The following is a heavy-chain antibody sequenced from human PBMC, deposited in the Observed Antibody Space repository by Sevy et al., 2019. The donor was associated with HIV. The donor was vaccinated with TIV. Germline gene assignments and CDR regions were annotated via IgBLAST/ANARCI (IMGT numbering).Heavy chain of an antibody. CDR1: GYTLTKLD. J-gene: IGHJ4*02. D-gene: IGHD3-22*01. CDR3: ATTKDSYESSGSPFDN. V-gene: IGHV1-24*01. CDR2: FDPEDGET. Sequence: ASVKVSCKVSGYTLTKLDMHWVRHAPGKGLEWMGSFDPEDGETIYAQKFQGRLTMTEDTSTDTAYMDLSSLRSEDTAVYFCATTKDSYESSGSPFDNWGQGTVVTVSS.